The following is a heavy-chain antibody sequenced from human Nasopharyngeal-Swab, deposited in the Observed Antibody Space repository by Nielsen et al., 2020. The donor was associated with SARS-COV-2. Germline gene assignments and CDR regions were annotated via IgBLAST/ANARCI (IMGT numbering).Heavy chain of an antibody. CDR1: GFTFSDHY. CDR3: VREFEATGATYLDY. D-gene: IGHD1-26*01. V-gene: IGHV3-11*06. J-gene: IGHJ4*02. Sequence: GGSLRLSCEASGFTFSDHYMTWIRQAPGKGLEWVLYISPSSSDTNYADSVKGRFTISRDNAKNSLYLQMSSLRDEDTAVYYCVREFEATGATYLDYWGLGTLVTVSS. CDR2: ISPSSSDT.